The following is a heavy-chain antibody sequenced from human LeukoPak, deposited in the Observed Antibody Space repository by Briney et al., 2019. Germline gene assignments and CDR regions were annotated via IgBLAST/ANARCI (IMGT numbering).Heavy chain of an antibody. CDR3: ARVYGVTSVNHFDY. J-gene: IGHJ4*02. D-gene: IGHD2-21*02. Sequence: GGSLRLSCAASGFTFSNSCMSWVRQAPGKGLEWVASIKQDGSEKYYVDSMKGRFTMSRDNAKNSLYLQMNSLRAEDTAVYYCARVYGVTSVNHFDYWGQGTLVTVSS. CDR2: IKQDGSEK. V-gene: IGHV3-7*04. CDR1: GFTFSNSC.